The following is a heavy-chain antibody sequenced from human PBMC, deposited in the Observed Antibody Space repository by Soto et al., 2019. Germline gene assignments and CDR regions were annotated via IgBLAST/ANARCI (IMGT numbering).Heavy chain of an antibody. J-gene: IGHJ5*01. CDR1: GFTFSYYS. V-gene: IGHV3-48*01. D-gene: IGHD4-4*01. CDR2: INSDGETT. CDR3: AKTLYSNYNRDS. Sequence: EVQLVESGGGFVQPGGSLRLSCVASGFTFSYYSRNWVRLAPGKGLEYIAYINSDGETTHYSDSVKGRFTISRDNAKNSVFLQMDSLRGDDTALYYCAKTLYSNYNRDSWGQGTLVTVSS.